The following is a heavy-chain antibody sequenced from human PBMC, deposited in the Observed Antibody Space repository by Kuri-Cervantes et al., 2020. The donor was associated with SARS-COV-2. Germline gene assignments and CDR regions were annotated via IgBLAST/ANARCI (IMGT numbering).Heavy chain of an antibody. CDR2: ISRSSSNI. J-gene: IGHJ4*02. CDR3: AKSEGHDFWSGYSYFDY. Sequence: GGSLRLSCAASGFSFSSYSMNWVRQAPGKGLEWVSYISRSSSNIYYADSVKGRFTISRDNSKNTLYLQMNSLRAEDTAVYYCAKSEGHDFWSGYSYFDYWGQGTLVTVSS. V-gene: IGHV3-48*01. CDR1: GFSFSSYS. D-gene: IGHD3-3*01.